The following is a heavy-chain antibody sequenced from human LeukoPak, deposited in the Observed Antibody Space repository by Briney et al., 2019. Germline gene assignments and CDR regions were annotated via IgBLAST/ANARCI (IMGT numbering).Heavy chain of an antibody. V-gene: IGHV3-30*02. Sequence: GMSLRLSCAASGFPFSSYGMHWVRQAPGKGLEWVTFIRHDGSNKYYADSVKGRFTISRDNSKNTLYLQMNSLRPEDTAVYYCAKGRGGIAVAGDYFDYWGQGTLVTVSS. D-gene: IGHD6-19*01. CDR1: GFPFSSYG. CDR3: AKGRGGIAVAGDYFDY. J-gene: IGHJ4*02. CDR2: IRHDGSNK.